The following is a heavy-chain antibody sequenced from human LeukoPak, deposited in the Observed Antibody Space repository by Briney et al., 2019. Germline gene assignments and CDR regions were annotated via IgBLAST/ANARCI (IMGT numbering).Heavy chain of an antibody. V-gene: IGHV3-48*02. D-gene: IGHD6-19*01. CDR3: ARDQVAVAGYYGLDV. CDR1: GFTFSAYS. J-gene: IGHJ6*02. Sequence: PRGSLRLSCAASGFTFSAYSMNWVRQAPGKGLEWLSFISTGSSMYYADSVKGRFTISRDNAKNSLYLQMNSLRDEDTAVYYCARDQVAVAGYYGLDVWGRGTTVTVSS. CDR2: ISTGSSM.